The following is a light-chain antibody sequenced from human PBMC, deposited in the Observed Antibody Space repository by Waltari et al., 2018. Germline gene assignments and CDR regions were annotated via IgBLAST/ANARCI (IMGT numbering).Light chain of an antibody. J-gene: IGKJ2*01. Sequence: EIVLTQSPGTLSLSPGERGTVSCRASQSVSSSYLAWYQQKPGHAPRLLIYGASSRATGIPDRFSGSGSGTDFTLTISRLEPEDFAVYYCQQYGSSPYTFGQGTKLEIK. V-gene: IGKV3-20*01. CDR2: GAS. CDR3: QQYGSSPYT. CDR1: QSVSSSY.